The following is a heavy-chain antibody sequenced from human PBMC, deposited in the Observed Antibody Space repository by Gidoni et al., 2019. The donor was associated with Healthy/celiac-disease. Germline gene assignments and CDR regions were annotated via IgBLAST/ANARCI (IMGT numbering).Heavy chain of an antibody. CDR2: SSSSSSYI. Sequence: EVQLVESGGGLVTPGGSLRLPCAASRFTFISFRMNWVRQAPGKGLEWVSSSSSSSSYIYYADAVKGRFTISRDNAKNSLYLQMNSLRAEDTAVYYCARSCSSTSCYGYYYYYMDVWGKGTTVTGSS. CDR3: ARSCSSTSCYGYYYYYMDV. CDR1: RFTFISFR. D-gene: IGHD2-2*01. J-gene: IGHJ6*03. V-gene: IGHV3-21*01.